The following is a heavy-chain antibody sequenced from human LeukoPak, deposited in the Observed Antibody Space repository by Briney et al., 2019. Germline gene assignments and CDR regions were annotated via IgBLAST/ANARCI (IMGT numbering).Heavy chain of an antibody. CDR1: GFTFSSYS. CDR3: ARVYYDSSAYSYYYYGMDV. Sequence: GGSLRLSCAASGFTFSSYSMNWVRQAPWKGLEWVSSISSSSTYIYYADSVKGRFTISRDNAKNSLYLQMNSLRAEDTAVYYCARVYYDSSAYSYYYYGMDVWGQGTTVTVSS. V-gene: IGHV3-21*01. D-gene: IGHD3-22*01. J-gene: IGHJ6*02. CDR2: ISSSSTYI.